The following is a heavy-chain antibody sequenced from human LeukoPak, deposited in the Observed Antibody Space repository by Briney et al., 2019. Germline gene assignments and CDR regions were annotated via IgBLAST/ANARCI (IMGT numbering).Heavy chain of an antibody. CDR3: AKDLVGDYYGSGSYYTDY. J-gene: IGHJ4*02. Sequence: GGSLRLSCAASGFSFSSYAMSWVRQAPGKGLEWVSGISGSGGSTYYADSVKGRFTISRDNSKNTLYLQMNSLRAEDTAVYYCAKDLVGDYYGSGSYYTDYWGQGTLVTVSS. CDR1: GFSFSSYA. V-gene: IGHV3-23*01. D-gene: IGHD3-10*01. CDR2: ISGSGGST.